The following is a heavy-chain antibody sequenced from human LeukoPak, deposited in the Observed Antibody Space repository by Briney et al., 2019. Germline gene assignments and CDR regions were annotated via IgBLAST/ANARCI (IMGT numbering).Heavy chain of an antibody. J-gene: IGHJ5*02. Sequence: GSLRLSCAASGFTFSNAWMSWVRQPPGKGLEWIGEINHSGSTNYNPSLKSRVTISVDTSKNQFSLKLSSVTAADTAVYYCARHGRYFDWPRRWFDPWGQGTLVTVSS. CDR2: INHSGST. V-gene: IGHV4-34*01. D-gene: IGHD3-9*01. CDR3: ARHGRYFDWPRRWFDP. CDR1: GFTFSNAW.